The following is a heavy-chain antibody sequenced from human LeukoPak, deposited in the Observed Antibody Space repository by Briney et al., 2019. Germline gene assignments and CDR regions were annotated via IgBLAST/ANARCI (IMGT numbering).Heavy chain of an antibody. V-gene: IGHV3-23*01. CDR2: ISGSGGST. CDR3: ARDIVLVVAAHFDY. Sequence: PGGSLRLSCAVSGFTFSSYAMSWVRQAPGKGLEWVSAISGSGGSTYYADSVKGRFTISRDNSKNTLYVQMNSLRAEDTAVYYCARDIVLVVAAHFDYWGQGTLVTVSS. D-gene: IGHD2-15*01. CDR1: GFTFSSYA. J-gene: IGHJ4*02.